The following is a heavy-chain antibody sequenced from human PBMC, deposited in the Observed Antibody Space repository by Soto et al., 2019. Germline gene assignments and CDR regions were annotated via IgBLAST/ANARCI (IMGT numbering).Heavy chain of an antibody. Sequence: SETLSLTCTVSGGSISSYYWSWIRQPPGKGLEWIGYIYYSGSTNYNPSLKSRLTISVDASKNQFSLKLSSVTAADTAVYYCVRDLRQTSRSGVAYNWFDPWGEGTLVTVS. J-gene: IGHJ5*02. CDR2: IYYSGST. D-gene: IGHD6-25*01. V-gene: IGHV4-59*01. CDR3: VRDLRQTSRSGVAYNWFDP. CDR1: GGSISSYY.